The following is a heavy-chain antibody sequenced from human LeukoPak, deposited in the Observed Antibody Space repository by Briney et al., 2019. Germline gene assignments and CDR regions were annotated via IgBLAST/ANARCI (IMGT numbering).Heavy chain of an antibody. CDR3: TRPGSHYPEEY. D-gene: IGHD1-14*01. Sequence: GGSLRLSCAASGFTFSGSAMHWVRQASGKGLEWVGRIRSKANSYATAYAASVKGRFTISRDDSKNTAYLQMNSLKTEDTVVYYCTRPGSHYPEEYWGQGTLVTVSS. CDR2: IRSKANSYAT. V-gene: IGHV3-73*01. J-gene: IGHJ4*02. CDR1: GFTFSGSA.